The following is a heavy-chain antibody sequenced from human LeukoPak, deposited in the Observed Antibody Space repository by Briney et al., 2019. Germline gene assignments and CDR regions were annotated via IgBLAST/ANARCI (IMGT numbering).Heavy chain of an antibody. J-gene: IGHJ4*02. CDR3: MGLGHSD. Sequence: SGGSLRLSCAASGFTFSNSWMTWVRQVPGKGLEWVATINGEGSDKYYVDSVKGRFIISRDNAKNSLHLQMSSLRVEDTAVYYCMGLGHSDWGQGTLVTVSS. V-gene: IGHV3-7*01. CDR1: GFTFSNSW. D-gene: IGHD5-18*01. CDR2: INGEGSDK.